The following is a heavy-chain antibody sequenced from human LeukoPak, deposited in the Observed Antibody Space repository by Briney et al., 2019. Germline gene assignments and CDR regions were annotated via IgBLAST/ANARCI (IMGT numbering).Heavy chain of an antibody. J-gene: IGHJ4*02. CDR2: FDPEDGET. V-gene: IGHV1-24*01. D-gene: IGHD6-19*01. CDR3: AVDRWSSLYYFDY. Sequence: ASVKVSCKASGGTFSSYAISWVRQAPGKGLEWMGGFDPEDGETIYAQKFQGRVTMTEDTSTDTAYMELSSLRSEDTAVYYCAVDRWSSLYYFDYWGQGTLVTVSS. CDR1: GGTFSSYA.